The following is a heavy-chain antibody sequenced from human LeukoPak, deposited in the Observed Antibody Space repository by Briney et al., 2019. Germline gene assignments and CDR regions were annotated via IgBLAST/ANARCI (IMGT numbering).Heavy chain of an antibody. Sequence: SETLSLTCTVSGGSISSSSYYWGWIRQHPGKGLEWIGYIYYSGSTYYNPSLKSRVTISVDTSKNQFSLKLSSVTAADTAVYYCARSPYYYDSSGYDYWGQGTLVTVSS. CDR3: ARSPYYYDSSGYDY. CDR1: GGSISSSSYY. J-gene: IGHJ4*02. CDR2: IYYSGST. V-gene: IGHV4-31*03. D-gene: IGHD3-22*01.